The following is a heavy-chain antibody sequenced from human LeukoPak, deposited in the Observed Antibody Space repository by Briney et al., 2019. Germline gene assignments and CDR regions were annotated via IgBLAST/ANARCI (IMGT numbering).Heavy chain of an antibody. V-gene: IGHV4-34*01. Sequence: SETLSLTCAVYGGSFSGYYWSWVRQPPGKGLEWIGEINHSGSTNYNPSLKSRVTMSVDTSKNQFSLKLSSVTAADTAVYYCARVSDAGSYYYYGMDVWGQGTTVTVSS. J-gene: IGHJ6*02. CDR1: GGSFSGYY. CDR2: INHSGST. CDR3: ARVSDAGSYYYYGMDV. D-gene: IGHD6-13*01.